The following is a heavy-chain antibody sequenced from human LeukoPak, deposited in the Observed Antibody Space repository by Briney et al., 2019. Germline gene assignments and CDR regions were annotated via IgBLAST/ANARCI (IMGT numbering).Heavy chain of an antibody. D-gene: IGHD5-18*01. CDR1: GFTFGSYA. CDR2: ISGDST. V-gene: IGHV3-23*01. J-gene: IGHJ4*02. CDR3: AKDVALPSRYTQSAPDY. Sequence: PGGSLRLSCAASGFTFGSYAMSWVRQAPGKGLEWVSGISGDSTSYPHSVKGRVTISRDNSKNTLYLQMNSLRAEDTAVYYCAKDVALPSRYTQSAPDYWGQGTLVTVSS.